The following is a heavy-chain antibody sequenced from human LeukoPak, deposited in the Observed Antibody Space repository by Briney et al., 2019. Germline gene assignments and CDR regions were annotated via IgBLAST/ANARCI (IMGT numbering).Heavy chain of an antibody. Sequence: NASETLSLTCTVSGGSVSTYYWNWIRQPPGKGLEWIGYIYYSGSTNYYPSLKSRLTISVDTSNNQFSLKLSSVTAADTAVYYCASTSGYCSGGNCYSAFDYWGQGTLVTVSS. CDR2: IYYSGST. J-gene: IGHJ4*02. V-gene: IGHV4-59*02. CDR3: ASTSGYCSGGNCYSAFDY. CDR1: GGSVSTYY. D-gene: IGHD2-15*01.